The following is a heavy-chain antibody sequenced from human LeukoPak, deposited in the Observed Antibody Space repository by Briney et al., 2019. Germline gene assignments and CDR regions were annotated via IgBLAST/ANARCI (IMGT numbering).Heavy chain of an antibody. D-gene: IGHD2-15*01. V-gene: IGHV1-2*06. CDR1: GYTFTSYD. J-gene: IGHJ4*02. CDR2: INPNSGGT. CDR3: ARERAVQGYCSGGSCYINDY. Sequence: GASVKVSCKASGYTFTSYDINWVRQATGQGLEWMGRINPNSGGTNYAQKFQGRVTMTRDTSISTAYMELSRLRSDDTAVYYCARERAVQGYCSGGSCYINDYWGQGTLVTVSS.